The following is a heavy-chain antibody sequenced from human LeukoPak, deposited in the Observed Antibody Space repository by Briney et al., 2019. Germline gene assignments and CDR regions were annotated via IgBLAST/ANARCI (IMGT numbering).Heavy chain of an antibody. CDR1: GITFSSYA. D-gene: IGHD3-22*01. V-gene: IGHV3-23*01. CDR2: ISGSGGST. CDR3: AKDRRYYDSSGYYRG. Sequence: GGTLRLSCAASGITFSSYAMSWVRQAPGKGLVWFSAISGSGGSTYYADSVKGRFTISRDNSKNTLYLQMNSLRAEDTAVYYCAKDRRYYDSSGYYRGWGQGTLVTVSS. J-gene: IGHJ4*02.